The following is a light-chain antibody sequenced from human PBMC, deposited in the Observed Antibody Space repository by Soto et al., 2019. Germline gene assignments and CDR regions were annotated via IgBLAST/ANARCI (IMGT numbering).Light chain of an antibody. CDR1: QSVSSSY. V-gene: IGKV3-20*01. Sequence: EIVLTQSPGTLSLSPGERATLSCRASQSVSSSYLAWYQQKSGQAPRLLIYGASNRATGISDRFSGSGSGTVFTLTISRLEREDFAVYYCQQYGRSSWTFGQGTKVEIK. CDR2: GAS. CDR3: QQYGRSSWT. J-gene: IGKJ1*01.